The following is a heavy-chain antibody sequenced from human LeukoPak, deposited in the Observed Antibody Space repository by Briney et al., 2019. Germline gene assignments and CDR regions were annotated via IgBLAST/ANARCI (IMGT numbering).Heavy chain of an antibody. CDR1: GYTFTSYG. D-gene: IGHD3-3*01. J-gene: IGHJ3*02. CDR3: ARESYYDFWSGYRGAFDI. CDR2: INPNSGGT. Sequence: GASVKVSCKASGYTFTSYGISWVRQAPGQGLEWMGWINPNSGGTNYAQKFQGRVTMTRDTSISTAYMELSRLRSDDTAVYYCARESYYDFWSGYRGAFDIWGQGTMVTVSS. V-gene: IGHV1-2*02.